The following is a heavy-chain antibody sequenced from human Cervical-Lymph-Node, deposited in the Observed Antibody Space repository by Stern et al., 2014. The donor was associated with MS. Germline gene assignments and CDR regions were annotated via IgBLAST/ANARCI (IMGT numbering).Heavy chain of an antibody. J-gene: IGHJ2*01. D-gene: IGHD4-17*01. CDR1: GFTFTTYW. CDR2: IKHDGSEE. V-gene: IGHV3-7*01. CDR3: AKNAYGDLSYWYFDL. Sequence: EVQLVESGGGLVQPGGSLRLSCAASGFTFTTYWMSWVRQAPGQGLEWVANIKHDGSEEYYVHSVKGRFHISRDDAKTSLYLQMDSLRPEDTAVYYCAKNAYGDLSYWYFDLWGRGTLVTVSS.